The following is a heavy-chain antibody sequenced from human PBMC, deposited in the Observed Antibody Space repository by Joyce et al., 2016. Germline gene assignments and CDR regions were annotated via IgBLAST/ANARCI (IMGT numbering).Heavy chain of an antibody. J-gene: IGHJ4*02. CDR2: INAGNGNT. CDR3: ARGSSALTYFDF. CDR1: GYTSTGHT. Sequence: QVQLVQSGAEVKKPGASVKVSCKASGYTSTGHTIHWVRQAPGQSLEWMGWINAGNGNTRFSQKFQGRVTVSRDTSANTAYMEVSSLRSEDTAVYYCARGSSALTYFDFWGQGTLVTVSS. D-gene: IGHD3-10*01. V-gene: IGHV1-3*01.